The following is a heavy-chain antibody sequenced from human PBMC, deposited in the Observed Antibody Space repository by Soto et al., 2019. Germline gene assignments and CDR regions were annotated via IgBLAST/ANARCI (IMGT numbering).Heavy chain of an antibody. Sequence: EVQLVESGGGSVQPGGSLRLSCAASGFTFSTFSMNWVRQAPGRGLEWISYISGGGRPLSYADSVKGRFTISRDNAKNSLYLQMDSLTDEVTAVYYCARDLGWAFDSWGQGTLVTVSS. V-gene: IGHV3-48*02. D-gene: IGHD6-19*01. CDR1: GFTFSTFS. CDR3: ARDLGWAFDS. J-gene: IGHJ4*02. CDR2: ISGGGRPL.